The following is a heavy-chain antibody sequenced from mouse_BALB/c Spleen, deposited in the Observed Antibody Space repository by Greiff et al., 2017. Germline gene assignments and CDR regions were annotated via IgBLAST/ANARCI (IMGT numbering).Heavy chain of an antibody. V-gene: IGHV5-4*02. CDR1: GFTFSDYY. D-gene: IGHD1-2*01. Sequence: EVHLVESGGGLVKPGGSLKLSCAASGFTFSDYYMYWVRQTPEKRLEWVATISDGGSYTYYPDSVKGRFTISRDNAKNNLYLQMSSLKSEDTAMYYCARDPTTATAMDYWGQGTSVTVSS. CDR3: ARDPTTATAMDY. CDR2: ISDGGSYT. J-gene: IGHJ4*01.